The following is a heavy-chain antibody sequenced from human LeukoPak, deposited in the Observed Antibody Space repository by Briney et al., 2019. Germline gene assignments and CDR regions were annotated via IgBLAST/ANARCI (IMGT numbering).Heavy chain of an antibody. D-gene: IGHD2-15*01. CDR3: AGEFCSGGSCRQGFDF. J-gene: IGHJ4*02. V-gene: IGHV1-2*02. Sequence: ASVKLSCKASGYTFTGYYMHWVRQAPGQGLEYVGWINPNTGDTKPAQNFQGRVTLTRDTFISTAYMELSSLRSDDSALYYCAGEFCSGGSCRQGFDFWGQGTLVTVSS. CDR2: INPNTGDT. CDR1: GYTFTGYY.